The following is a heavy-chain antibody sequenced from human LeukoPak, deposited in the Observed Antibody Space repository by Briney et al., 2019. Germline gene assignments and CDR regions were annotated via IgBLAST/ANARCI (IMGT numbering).Heavy chain of an antibody. J-gene: IGHJ4*02. V-gene: IGHV1-2*02. CDR3: ARSFLRSKRWLQLDVVY. D-gene: IGHD5-24*01. CDR1: GYTLTGYY. CDR2: INPNSGGT. Sequence: ASVKVSCKASGYTLTGYYMHWVRQAPGQGLEWMGWINPNSGGTNYAQKFQGRVTMTRDTSISTAYMELSRPRSDDTAVYYCARSFLRSKRWLQLDVVYWGQGTLVTVSS.